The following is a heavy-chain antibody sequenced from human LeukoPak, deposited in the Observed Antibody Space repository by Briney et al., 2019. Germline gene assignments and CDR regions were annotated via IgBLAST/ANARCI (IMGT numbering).Heavy chain of an antibody. CDR3: ARDRVWAKTGDAFDI. V-gene: IGHV3-20*04. Sequence: GGSLRLSCAASGFTFDDYGMSWVRQAPGKGLEWVSGINWNGGSTGYADSVKGRFTISRDNAKNSLYLQMNSLRAEDTALYYCARDRVWAKTGDAFDIWGQGTMVTVSS. CDR2: INWNGGST. CDR1: GFTFDDYG. J-gene: IGHJ3*02. D-gene: IGHD3-16*01.